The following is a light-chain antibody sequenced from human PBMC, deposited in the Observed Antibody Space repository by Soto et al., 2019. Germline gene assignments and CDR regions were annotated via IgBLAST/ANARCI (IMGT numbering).Light chain of an antibody. CDR1: QGISNY. J-gene: IGKJ4*01. Sequence: DIQMTQFPSSLSAYVGDRVTITCRASQGISNYLAWYQQVPGKVPKLLIYGASTLQSGVPSRFSGTGSGTEFTLTISSLQPEDVATYYCQKYNSAPLVTFGGGTRVEIK. CDR2: GAS. V-gene: IGKV1-27*01. CDR3: QKYNSAPLVT.